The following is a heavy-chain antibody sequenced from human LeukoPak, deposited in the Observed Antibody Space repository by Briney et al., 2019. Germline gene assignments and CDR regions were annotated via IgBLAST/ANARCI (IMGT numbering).Heavy chain of an antibody. D-gene: IGHD3-10*01. CDR1: GYTFSSYG. CDR2: ITAHNVNT. CDR3: ARAAGSGSYLYYYYGMDV. J-gene: IGHJ6*02. V-gene: IGHV1-18*04. Sequence: ASVKVSCKASGYTFSSYGIIWVRQAPGQGLEWMGWITAHNVNTNYAQKFKGRVTMTTDTSTTTAYMELRSLKSDDTAVYYCARAAGSGSYLYYYYGMDVWGQGTTVTVSS.